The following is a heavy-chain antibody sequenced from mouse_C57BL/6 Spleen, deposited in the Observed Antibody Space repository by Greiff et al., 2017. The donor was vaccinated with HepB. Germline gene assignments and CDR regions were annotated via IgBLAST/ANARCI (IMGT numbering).Heavy chain of an antibody. Sequence: VKLQQPGAELVMPGASVKLSCKASGYTFTSYWMHWVKQRPGQGLEWIGEIDPSDSYTNYNQKFKGKSTLTVDKSSSTAYMQLSSLTSEDSAVYYCARNPFITTVLADYYAMDYWGQGTSVTVSS. CDR3: ARNPFITTVLADYYAMDY. V-gene: IGHV1-69*01. J-gene: IGHJ4*01. CDR2: IDPSDSYT. CDR1: GYTFTSYW. D-gene: IGHD1-1*01.